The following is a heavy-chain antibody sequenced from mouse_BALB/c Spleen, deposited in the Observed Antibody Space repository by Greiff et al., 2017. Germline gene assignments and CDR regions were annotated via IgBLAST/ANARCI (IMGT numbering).Heavy chain of an antibody. J-gene: IGHJ4*01. Sequence: ESGPGLVKPSQSLSLTCSVTGYSITSGYYWNWIRQFPGNKLEWMGYISYDGSNNYNPSLKNRISITRDTSKNQFFLKLNSVTTEDTATYYCARGYDGYYPYYYAMDYWGQGTSVTVSS. CDR2: ISYDGSN. CDR1: GYSITSGYY. CDR3: ARGYDGYYPYYYAMDY. V-gene: IGHV3-6*02. D-gene: IGHD2-3*01.